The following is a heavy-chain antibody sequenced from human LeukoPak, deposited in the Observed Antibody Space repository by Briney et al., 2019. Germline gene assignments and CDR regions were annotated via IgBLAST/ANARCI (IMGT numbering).Heavy chain of an antibody. Sequence: GRSLRLSCAASGFSFNIYGMHWVRQAPGKGLEWVAVVSYDGTNTYYADSVKGRFTISRDNSKNTLYLQMNSLRAEDTAVYYCAKDGDFGSTWYGSQYFDYWGQGTLVTVSS. CDR2: VSYDGTNT. V-gene: IGHV3-30*18. CDR3: AKDGDFGSTWYGSQYFDY. D-gene: IGHD6-13*01. CDR1: GFSFNIYG. J-gene: IGHJ4*02.